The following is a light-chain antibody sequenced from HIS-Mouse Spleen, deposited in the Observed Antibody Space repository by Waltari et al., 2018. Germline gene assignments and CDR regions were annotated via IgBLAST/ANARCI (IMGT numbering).Light chain of an antibody. J-gene: IGLJ1*01. CDR3: SSYTSSSTF. CDR2: EVS. V-gene: IGLV2-14*01. Sequence: QSALTQPASVSGSPGQSLTISCTGTSSDVGGYHYFSWYQRHPGKPPKLMIYEVSNRPSGVSNRFSGSKSGNTASLTISGLQAEDEADYYCSSYTSSSTFFGTGTKVTVL. CDR1: SSDVGGYHY.